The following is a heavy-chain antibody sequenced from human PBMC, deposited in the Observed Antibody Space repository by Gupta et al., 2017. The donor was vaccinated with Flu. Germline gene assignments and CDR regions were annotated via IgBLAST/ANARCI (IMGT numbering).Heavy chain of an antibody. Sequence: QVQLQESGPGLVKPSQTLSLTCTVSGDSISSGSYYWNWIRQPAGKGLEWIGRVYRSGNTNYNPSRRSRVIISLDTSKNQFSLKLTSVTAADTAVYFCTSVTVPHSGPYGLDVWGQGTTVTVSS. CDR2: VYRSGNT. D-gene: IGHD3-10*01. V-gene: IGHV4-61*02. CDR3: TSVTVPHSGPYGLDV. J-gene: IGHJ6*02. CDR1: GDSISSGSYY.